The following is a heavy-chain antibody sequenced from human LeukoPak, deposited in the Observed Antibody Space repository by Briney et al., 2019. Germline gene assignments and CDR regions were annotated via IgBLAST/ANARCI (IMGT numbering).Heavy chain of an antibody. CDR2: ISYDGNNK. CDR1: GFTFSSYG. V-gene: IGHV3-30*18. J-gene: IGHJ4*02. CDR3: AKTVDDYGDY. D-gene: IGHD4-11*01. Sequence: GGSLRLSCAASGFTFSSYGMHWVRQAPGKGLEWVAVISYDGNNKYYADSVKGRFTISRDNSKNTLYLQINSLRAEDTAVYYCAKTVDDYGDYWGQGILVTVSS.